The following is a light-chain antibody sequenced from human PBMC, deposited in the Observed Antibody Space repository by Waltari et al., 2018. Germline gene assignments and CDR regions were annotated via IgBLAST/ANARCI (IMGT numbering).Light chain of an antibody. CDR1: QSVSSGF. CDR2: GAS. J-gene: IGKJ2*02. V-gene: IGKV3-20*01. CDR3: QQCGRSSCT. Sequence: EIVLTQSPGTLSLSPGERATLSCRGSQSVSSGFLAWYQQKAGQAPRLLICGASSRATGIADRFSGSGSVTDFTLTISRLEPEDFAVYYCQQCGRSSCTFGQGTKLEIK.